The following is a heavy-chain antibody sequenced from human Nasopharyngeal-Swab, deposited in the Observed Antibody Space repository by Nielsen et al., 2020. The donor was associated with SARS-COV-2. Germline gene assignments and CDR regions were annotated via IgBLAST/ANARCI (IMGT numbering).Heavy chain of an antibody. D-gene: IGHD3-3*01. Sequence: RQAPGKGLEWIGRMHTSTTTSYNPSLKSRVTISVDKSKNQFSLKLSSVTAADTAAYYCARMIFGVANAGIDVWGQGATVTVSS. CDR2: MHTSTTT. V-gene: IGHV4-61*02. CDR3: ARMIFGVANAGIDV. J-gene: IGHJ6*02.